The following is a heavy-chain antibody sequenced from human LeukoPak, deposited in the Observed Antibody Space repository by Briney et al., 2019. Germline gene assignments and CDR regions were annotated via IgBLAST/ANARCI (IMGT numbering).Heavy chain of an antibody. Sequence: GGSLRLSCAASGFTFSDYYMSWIRQAPGKGLEWVAVISYDGSNKYYADSVKGRFTISRDNSKNTLYLQMNSLRAEDTAVYYCARGYSYGYVLDYWGQGTLVTVSS. J-gene: IGHJ4*02. V-gene: IGHV3-30*03. CDR1: GFTFSDYY. CDR3: ARGYSYGYVLDY. D-gene: IGHD5-18*01. CDR2: ISYDGSNK.